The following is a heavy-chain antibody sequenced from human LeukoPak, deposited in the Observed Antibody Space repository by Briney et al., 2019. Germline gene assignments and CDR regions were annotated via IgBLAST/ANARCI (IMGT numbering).Heavy chain of an antibody. CDR3: AKYDSFDHYYDSSGRSDC. Sequence: HPGGSLRLSCAASGFTFSSYAMSWVRQAPGKGLEWVSAISGSGGDTYHADSVKGRFAISRDNSKNTLFLQMNSLRAEDTAVYYCAKYDSFDHYYDSSGRSDCWGQGTLVTVSS. J-gene: IGHJ4*02. CDR1: GFTFSSYA. D-gene: IGHD3-22*01. CDR2: ISGSGGDT. V-gene: IGHV3-23*01.